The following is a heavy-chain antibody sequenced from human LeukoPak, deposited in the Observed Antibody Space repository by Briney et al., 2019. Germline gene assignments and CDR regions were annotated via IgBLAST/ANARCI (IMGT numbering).Heavy chain of an antibody. D-gene: IGHD3-9*01. V-gene: IGHV1-2*02. CDR3: ATERGELRYFDWLPFDY. CDR2: INPNSGGT. CDR1: GYTFTGYY. J-gene: IGHJ4*02. Sequence: ASVKVSCKASGYTFTGYYMHWVRQAPGQGLEWMGWINPNSGGTNYAQKFQGRVTMTRDTSISTAYMELSGLRSDDTAVYYCATERGELRYFDWLPFDYWGQGTLVTVSS.